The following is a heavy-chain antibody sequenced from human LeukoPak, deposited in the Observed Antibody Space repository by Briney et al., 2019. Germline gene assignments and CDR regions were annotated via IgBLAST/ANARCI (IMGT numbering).Heavy chain of an antibody. Sequence: PSETLSLTCAVSGGSISSSNWWSWVRQPPGKGLEWIGYIYYSGSTYYNPSLKSRVTISVDTSKNQFSLKLSSVTAADTAVYYCASVDSSYYYGMDVWGQGTTVTVSS. CDR3: ASVDSSYYYGMDV. J-gene: IGHJ6*02. CDR2: IYYSGST. D-gene: IGHD5-18*01. V-gene: IGHV4-30-4*01. CDR1: GGSISSSNW.